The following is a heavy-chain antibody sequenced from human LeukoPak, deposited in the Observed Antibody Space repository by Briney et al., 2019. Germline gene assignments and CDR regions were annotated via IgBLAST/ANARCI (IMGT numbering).Heavy chain of an antibody. V-gene: IGHV4-59*08. CDR1: GGSISSYY. Sequence: PSETLSLTCTASGGSISSYYWSWIRQPPWKGLEWIGHIYYSGSTNYNPSLKSRVTISVDTSKNQFSLKLSSVTAADTAVYYCARHVLWFGARHWYFDYWGQGTLVTVSS. D-gene: IGHD3-10*01. J-gene: IGHJ4*02. CDR2: IYYSGST. CDR3: ARHVLWFGARHWYFDY.